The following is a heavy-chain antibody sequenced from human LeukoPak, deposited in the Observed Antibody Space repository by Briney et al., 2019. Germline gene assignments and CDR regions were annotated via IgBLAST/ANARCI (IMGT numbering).Heavy chain of an antibody. J-gene: IGHJ4*02. CDR2: ISSSSSYI. CDR3: AREPFDYDILTGYNY. CDR1: GFPFSKEW. Sequence: PGGSLRLSCVASGFPFSKEWMSWVRQAPGKGLEWVSSISSSSSYIYYADSVKGRFTISRDNAKNSLYLQMNSLRAEDTAVYYCAREPFDYDILTGYNYWGQGTLVTVSS. D-gene: IGHD3-9*01. V-gene: IGHV3-21*01.